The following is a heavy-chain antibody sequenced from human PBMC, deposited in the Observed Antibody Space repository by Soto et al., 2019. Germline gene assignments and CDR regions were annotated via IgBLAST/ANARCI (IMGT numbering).Heavy chain of an antibody. Sequence: GGSMRLSCAASGFTFSSYAMSWVRQAPEKGLEWVSAISVSGGSTYYADSVKGRFTISRDNSKTTLYVQMNSLRAEDTAVYYCAKEKRFYYYIWGSYRPPPKLPFAYWGQGTLVTVSS. V-gene: IGHV3-23*01. D-gene: IGHD3-16*02. CDR2: ISVSGGST. CDR1: GFTFSSYA. J-gene: IGHJ4*02. CDR3: AKEKRFYYYIWGSYRPPPKLPFAY.